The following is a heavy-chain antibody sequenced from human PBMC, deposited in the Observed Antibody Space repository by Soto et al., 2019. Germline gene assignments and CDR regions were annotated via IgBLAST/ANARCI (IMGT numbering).Heavy chain of an antibody. J-gene: IGHJ4*02. CDR1: GFTFSDYY. V-gene: IGHV3-11*05. Sequence: QVPLVESGGGLVKPGGSLRLSCTASGFTFSDYYMSWIRQAPGKGLEWISIISRTSTYTNYADSVKGRFTISRDDAKNSLYLQMSSLRADDTAVYYCARDFEEVGAASSFDFWGQGTLVTVSS. CDR3: ARDFEEVGAASSFDF. D-gene: IGHD1-26*01. CDR2: ISRTSTYT.